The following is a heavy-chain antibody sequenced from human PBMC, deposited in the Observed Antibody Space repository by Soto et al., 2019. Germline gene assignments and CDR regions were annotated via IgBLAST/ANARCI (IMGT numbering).Heavy chain of an antibody. V-gene: IGHV4-30-4*01. J-gene: IGHJ5*02. D-gene: IGHD3-22*01. CDR1: GGSISSGDYY. CDR2: IYYSGST. CDR3: ARDRGGAYDSSGYYNNWFDP. Sequence: LSLTCTVSGGSISSGDYYWSWIRQPPGKGLEWIGYIYYSGSTYYNPSLKSRVTISVDTSKNQFSLKLSSVTAADTAVYYCARDRGGAYDSSGYYNNWFDPWGQGTLVTVSS.